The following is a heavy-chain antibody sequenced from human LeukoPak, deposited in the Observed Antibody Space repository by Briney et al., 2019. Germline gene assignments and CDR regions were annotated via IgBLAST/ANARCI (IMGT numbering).Heavy chain of an antibody. CDR2: INANGDGT. CDR1: GFTFSSYA. Sequence: PGGSLRLSCAASGFTFSSYAMHWVRQAPGKGLEYVSSINANGDGTYHANSVKGRFTISRNNSKNTLYLQMGSLRPEDTAMYYCARDRGGVGSDYWGQGTLVTVSS. D-gene: IGHD2-8*02. CDR3: ARDRGGVGSDY. J-gene: IGHJ4*02. V-gene: IGHV3-64*01.